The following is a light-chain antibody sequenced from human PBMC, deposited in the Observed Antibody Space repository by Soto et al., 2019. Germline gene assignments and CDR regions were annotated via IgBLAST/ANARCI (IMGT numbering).Light chain of an antibody. CDR3: ETWDSNPRWV. Sequence: QSVLTQSSSASASLGSSVKLTCTLSSGHSSYIIAWHQQQPGKAPRYLMKLEGSGSYNKGSGVPDRFSGSSSGADRYLTISNLQFEDEADYYCETWDSNPRWVVGGGTKLTVL. V-gene: IGLV4-60*02. CDR2: LEGSGSY. CDR1: SGHSSYI. J-gene: IGLJ3*02.